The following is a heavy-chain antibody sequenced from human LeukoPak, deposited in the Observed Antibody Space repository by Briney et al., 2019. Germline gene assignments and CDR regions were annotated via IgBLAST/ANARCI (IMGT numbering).Heavy chain of an antibody. Sequence: TSYAQKFQGRVTMTRDTSTSTVYMELSSLRSEDTAVYYCARDRYKITIFGVVITTVFDYWGQGTLVTVSS. V-gene: IGHV1-46*01. CDR3: ARDRYKITIFGVVITTVFDY. D-gene: IGHD3-3*01. CDR2: T. J-gene: IGHJ4*02.